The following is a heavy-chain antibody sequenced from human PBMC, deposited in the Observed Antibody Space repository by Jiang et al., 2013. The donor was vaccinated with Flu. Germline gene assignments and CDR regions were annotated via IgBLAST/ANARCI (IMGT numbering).Heavy chain of an antibody. J-gene: IGHJ2*01. V-gene: IGHV3-7*03. CDR1: TFDSYW. CDR3: ARRYFDL. CDR2: IRQDGIEK. Sequence: TFDSYWMHWVRQAPGKGLEWVANIRQDGIEKYHANSVKGRFTISRDNAKNSLYLQMNSLSAEDTAVYYCARRYFDLWGRGTLVTVSS.